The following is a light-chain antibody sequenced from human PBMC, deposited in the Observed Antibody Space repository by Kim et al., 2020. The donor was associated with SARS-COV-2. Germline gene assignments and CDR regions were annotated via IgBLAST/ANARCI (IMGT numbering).Light chain of an antibody. CDR3: QQDNNWPPYT. CDR2: GAS. J-gene: IGKJ2*01. Sequence: DIVMTQSPATLSVSPGDRATLSCRASQSVNSDLAWYQQRPGQGPRLLIYGASTRAPGVPDRVSGSGSGTEFTLTISSLQSEDFAVYFCQQDNNWPPYTFGQGTKLEIK. V-gene: IGKV3-15*01. CDR1: QSVNSD.